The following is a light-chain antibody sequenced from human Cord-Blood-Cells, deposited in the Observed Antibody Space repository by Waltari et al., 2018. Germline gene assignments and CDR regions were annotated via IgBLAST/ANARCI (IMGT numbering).Light chain of an antibody. CDR2: AAS. CDR3: QQSYRTPYT. CDR1: QSISSY. J-gene: IGKJ2*01. Sequence: DIQMTQSPSSLSASVGDRVTITCRASQSISSYLNWYQQKPGKAPKLLIYAASSLQIGVPSRFSGCGSGTDFTLTISSLQPEDFATYYCQQSYRTPYTFGQGTKLEIK. V-gene: IGKV1-39*01.